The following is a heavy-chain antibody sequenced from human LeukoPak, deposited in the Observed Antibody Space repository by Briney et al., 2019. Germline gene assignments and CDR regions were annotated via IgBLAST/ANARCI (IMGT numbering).Heavy chain of an antibody. CDR1: GCTFTDYY. CDR3: AVLGPAIPDDAFDI. D-gene: IGHD2-21*01. J-gene: IGHJ3*02. Sequence: ASVKVSCKASGCTFTDYYMHWVRQAPGQGLEWVGWINPNSGGTNYAQNFQGRVTMTRDTSVNTAYMELSRLRADDTAMYYCAVLGPAIPDDAFDIWGQGTMVTVPS. V-gene: IGHV1-2*02. CDR2: INPNSGGT.